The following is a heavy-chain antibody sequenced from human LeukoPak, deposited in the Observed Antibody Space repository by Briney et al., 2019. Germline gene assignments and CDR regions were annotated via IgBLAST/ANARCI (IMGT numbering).Heavy chain of an antibody. CDR2: IYYSGST. J-gene: IGHJ4*02. D-gene: IGHD3-22*01. Sequence: SETLSLXCTVSGGSISSGDYYWSWIRQPPGKGPEWIGYIYYSGSTYYSPSLKSRVTISLDTSKNQFSLRLSSVTAADTAVYYCANERSGYYDYWGQGTLVTVSS. V-gene: IGHV4-30-4*08. CDR1: GGSISSGDYY. CDR3: ANERSGYYDY.